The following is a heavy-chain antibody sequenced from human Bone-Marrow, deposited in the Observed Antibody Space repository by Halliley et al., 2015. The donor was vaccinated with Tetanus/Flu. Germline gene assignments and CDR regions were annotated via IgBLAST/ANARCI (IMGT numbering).Heavy chain of an antibody. Sequence: TLSLTCSVSGDSISKSSYYWGWIRQPPGKGLEWIGSIFYSGSTYYNPSLRSRVTISVDTSKNQFSLKLSSATAADTAVYFCVSPGYSYESGGNFDYWGQGTLVTVSS. CDR3: VSPGYSYESGGNFDY. CDR2: IFYSGST. J-gene: IGHJ4*02. CDR1: GDSISKSSYY. D-gene: IGHD2-21*01. V-gene: IGHV4-39*01.